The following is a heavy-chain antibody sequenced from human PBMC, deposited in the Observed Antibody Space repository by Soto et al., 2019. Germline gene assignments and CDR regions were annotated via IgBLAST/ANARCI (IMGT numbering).Heavy chain of an antibody. Sequence: GESLKISCKGSGYSFTSYWIGWVRQMPGKGLEWMGIIYPGDSDTRYSPSFQGQVTISAGKSISTAYLQWSSLKASDTAMYYCASRSYCGRDCEYYFDYWGQGTSVKVSP. V-gene: IGHV5-51*01. CDR2: IYPGDSDT. CDR1: GYSFTSYW. D-gene: IGHD2-21*02. J-gene: IGHJ4*02. CDR3: ASRSYCGRDCEYYFDY.